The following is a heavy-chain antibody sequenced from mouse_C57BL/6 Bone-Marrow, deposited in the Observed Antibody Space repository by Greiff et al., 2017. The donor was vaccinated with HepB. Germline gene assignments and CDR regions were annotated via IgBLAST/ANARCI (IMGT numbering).Heavy chain of an antibody. J-gene: IGHJ2*01. CDR1: GYTFTSYW. V-gene: IGHV1-55*01. CDR3: ARKTAQARDD. CDR2: IYPGSGST. Sequence: QVQLQQPGAELVKPGASVKMSCKASGYTFTSYWITWVKQRPGQGLEWIGDIYPGSGSTNYNEKFKSKATMTVATSSSTAYMQLSSLASEDSAVYDYARKTAQARDDWGQGTTLTVSS. D-gene: IGHD3-2*02.